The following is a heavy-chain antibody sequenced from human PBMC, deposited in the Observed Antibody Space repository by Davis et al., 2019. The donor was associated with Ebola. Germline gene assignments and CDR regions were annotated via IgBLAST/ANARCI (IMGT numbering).Heavy chain of an antibody. CDR3: AREPPPTRIQLLYYFDY. V-gene: IGHV3-23*01. CDR1: GFTFSSYA. J-gene: IGHJ4*02. D-gene: IGHD5-18*01. CDR2: ISGSGGSP. Sequence: GESLKISCAASGFTFSSYAMSWVRQAPGKGLEWVSAISGSGGSPYYADSVKGRFTISRDNSKHTLYLQMNSLRAEDTAVYYCAREPPPTRIQLLYYFDYWGQGTLVTVSS.